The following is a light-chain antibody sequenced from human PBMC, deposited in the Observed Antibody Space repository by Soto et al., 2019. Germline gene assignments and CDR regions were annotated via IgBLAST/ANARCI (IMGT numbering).Light chain of an antibody. CDR2: AAS. CDR3: RQSYSTTWT. CDR1: QGISTY. J-gene: IGKJ1*01. Sequence: DIQMTQYPYTLPASVGGRVTITGRASQGISTYLNWYQQKPGKAPKHLIYAASSLQSGVPSRFSGSRSETAFTLTISSLQPEDFATYYCRQSYSTTWTFGQGTRVDIK. V-gene: IGKV1-39*01.